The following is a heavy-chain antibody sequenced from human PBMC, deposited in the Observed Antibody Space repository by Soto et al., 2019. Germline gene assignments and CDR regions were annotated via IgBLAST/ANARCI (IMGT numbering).Heavy chain of an antibody. CDR1: GFTFSSYA. J-gene: IGHJ4*02. CDR2: ISGSGGST. V-gene: IGHV3-23*01. CDR3: AKARGLSSSWYRFDY. Sequence: EVQLLESGGGLVQPGGSLRLSCAASGFTFSSYAMSWVRQAPGKGLEWVSAISGSGGSTYSADSVKGRFTISRDNSKNTLYLQMNSLRAEDTAVYYCAKARGLSSSWYRFDYWGQGTLVTVSS. D-gene: IGHD6-13*01.